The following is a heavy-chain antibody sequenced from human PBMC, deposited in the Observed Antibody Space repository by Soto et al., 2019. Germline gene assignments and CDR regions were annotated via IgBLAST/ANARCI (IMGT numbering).Heavy chain of an antibody. J-gene: IGHJ5*02. V-gene: IGHV1-2*04. CDR3: ARSLPEGDILTGYYFNWFDP. CDR2: INPNSGGT. Sequence: GASVKVSCKASGYTFTGYYMHWVRQAPGQGLEWMGWINPNSGGTNYAQKFQGWVTMTRDTSISTAYMELSRLRSDDTAVYYCARSLPEGDILTGYYFNWFDPWGQGTLVTVSS. CDR1: GYTFTGYY. D-gene: IGHD3-9*01.